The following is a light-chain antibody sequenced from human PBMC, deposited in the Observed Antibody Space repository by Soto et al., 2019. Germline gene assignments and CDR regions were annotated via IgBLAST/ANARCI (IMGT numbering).Light chain of an antibody. CDR1: SSDVGGYNY. CDR3: CSSAGTYTSV. CDR2: DVS. V-gene: IGLV2-11*01. Sequence: QSALTQPRSVSGSPGQSVTISCTGTSSDVGGYNYVSWYQQHPGIAPKLMIYDVSKRPSGVPDRFSGSKSGNTASLTISGLQAEDEADYYCCSSAGTYTSVFGGGTKVTVL. J-gene: IGLJ3*02.